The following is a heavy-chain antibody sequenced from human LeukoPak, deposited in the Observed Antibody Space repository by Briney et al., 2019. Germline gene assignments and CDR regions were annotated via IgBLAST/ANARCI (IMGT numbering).Heavy chain of an antibody. CDR3: ARDLYGVVGY. Sequence: ASVKVSCKASGYSFINYAMNWVRQAPGQGLEWMGWINTNTGNPTYAQDFTGRFVFSLDTSVSTAYLQIASLKAEDTAVYYCARDLYGVVGYWGQGTLVTVSS. J-gene: IGHJ4*02. V-gene: IGHV7-4-1*01. D-gene: IGHD4-17*01. CDR1: GYSFINYA. CDR2: INTNTGNP.